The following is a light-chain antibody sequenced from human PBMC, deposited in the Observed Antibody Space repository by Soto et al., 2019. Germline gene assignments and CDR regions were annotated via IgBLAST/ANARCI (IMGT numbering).Light chain of an antibody. Sequence: VLTHSPGTLSLSPGERATLSCRASQSVSSSYLAWYQQKPGQAPRLLIYGASSRATGIPDRFSGSGSGTDFTLTISRLEPEDFAVYYCQQYGSYTFGGGTKVDIK. V-gene: IGKV3-20*01. CDR3: QQYGSYT. CDR1: QSVSSSY. J-gene: IGKJ4*01. CDR2: GAS.